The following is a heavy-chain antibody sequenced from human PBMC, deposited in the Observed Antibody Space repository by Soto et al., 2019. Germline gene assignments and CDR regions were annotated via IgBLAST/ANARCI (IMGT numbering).Heavy chain of an antibody. V-gene: IGHV2-70*11. Sequence: GSGPTLVNPTQTLTLTCTFSGFSLSTSGMCVSWIRQPPGKALEWLARIDWDDDKYYSTSLKTRLTISKDTSKNQVVLTMTNMDPVDTATYYCARTRRGYSGYDYAYFDYWGQGTLVTVSS. D-gene: IGHD5-12*01. J-gene: IGHJ4*02. CDR2: IDWDDDK. CDR1: GFSLSTSGMC. CDR3: ARTRRGYSGYDYAYFDY.